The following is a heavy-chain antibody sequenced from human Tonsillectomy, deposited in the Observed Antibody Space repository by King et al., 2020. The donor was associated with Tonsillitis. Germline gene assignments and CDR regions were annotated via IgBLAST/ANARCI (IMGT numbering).Heavy chain of an antibody. CDR1: GGSINSYY. Sequence: QLQESGPGLVKPSETLSLTCTVSGGSINSYYWSWIRQPPGKGLEWIGYIFYSGSTNYNPSLKSRVTISVDTSKNQFSLKLSSVTAADTAVYYCERDRHTGWYAIDYWGQGTLVTVSS. CDR3: ERDRHTGWYAIDY. CDR2: IFYSGST. D-gene: IGHD6-19*01. V-gene: IGHV4-59*01. J-gene: IGHJ4*02.